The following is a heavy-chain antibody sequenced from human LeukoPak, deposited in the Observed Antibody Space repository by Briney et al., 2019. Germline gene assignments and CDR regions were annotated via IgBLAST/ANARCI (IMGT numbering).Heavy chain of an antibody. D-gene: IGHD3-16*02. Sequence: GGSLRLSCAASGFTFSSYDMHWVRQATGKGLEWVSGIGTAGDTYYPGSVKGRFTISRENAKNSLYLQMNSLRAEDTAVYYCVRDSSPGYYDYVWGTYPRYWGQGTLVTVSS. CDR2: IGTAGDT. CDR1: GFTFSSYD. CDR3: VRDSSPGYYDYVWGTYPRY. V-gene: IGHV3-13*04. J-gene: IGHJ4*02.